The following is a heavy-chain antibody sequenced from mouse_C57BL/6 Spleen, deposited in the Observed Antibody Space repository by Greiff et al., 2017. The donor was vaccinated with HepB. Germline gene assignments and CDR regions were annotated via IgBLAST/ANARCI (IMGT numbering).Heavy chain of an antibody. CDR3: TVPITTVKGYYFDY. D-gene: IGHD1-1*01. Sequence: EVQLVESGGGLVQPGGSMKLSCVASGFTFSNYWMNWVRQSPEKGLEWVAQIRLKSDNYATHYAESVKGRFTISRDDSKSSVYLQMNNLRAEDTGIYYCTVPITTVKGYYFDYWGQGTTLTVSS. J-gene: IGHJ2*01. CDR2: IRLKSDNYAT. CDR1: GFTFSNYW. V-gene: IGHV6-3*01.